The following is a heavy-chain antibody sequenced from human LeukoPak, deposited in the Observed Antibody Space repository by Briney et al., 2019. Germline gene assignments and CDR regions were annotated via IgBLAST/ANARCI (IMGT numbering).Heavy chain of an antibody. V-gene: IGHV3-30-3*01. CDR2: ISYDGSNK. Sequence: PGRSLRLSCAASGFTFSSYAMHWVRQAPGKGLEWVAVISYDGSNKYYADSVKGRFTISRDNSKNTLYLQMNSLRAEDTAVYYCANQIAAAGIGAFDIWGQGTMVTVSS. CDR3: ANQIAAAGIGAFDI. CDR1: GFTFSSYA. J-gene: IGHJ3*02. D-gene: IGHD6-13*01.